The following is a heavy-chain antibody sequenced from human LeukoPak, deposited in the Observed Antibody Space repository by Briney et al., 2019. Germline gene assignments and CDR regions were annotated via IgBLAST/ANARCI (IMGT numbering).Heavy chain of an antibody. CDR2: INSDGSST. CDR3: ARVTGTTWYPYYYGMDV. V-gene: IGHV3-74*01. D-gene: IGHD1-7*01. Sequence: PGGPLRLSCAASGFTFSSYLMHWVRQAPGKGLVWVSRINSDGSSTSYADSVKGRFTISRDNAKNTLYLQMNSLRAEDTAVYYCARVTGTTWYPYYYGMDVWGQGTTVTVSS. CDR1: GFTFSSYL. J-gene: IGHJ6*02.